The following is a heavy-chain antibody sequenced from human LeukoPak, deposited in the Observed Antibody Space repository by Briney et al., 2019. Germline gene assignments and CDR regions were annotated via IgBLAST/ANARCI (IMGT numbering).Heavy chain of an antibody. J-gene: IGHJ4*02. V-gene: IGHV3-21*01. CDR3: ARGRYSGSYYVDY. D-gene: IGHD1-26*01. CDR1: GFTFSSYS. Sequence: GGSLRLSCAASGFTFSSYSMNWVRQAPGKGLEWVSSISSSSSYIYYADSVKGRFTISRDNAKNTLYVQMNSLRAEDTAVYYCARGRYSGSYYVDYWGQGTLVTVSS. CDR2: ISSSSSYI.